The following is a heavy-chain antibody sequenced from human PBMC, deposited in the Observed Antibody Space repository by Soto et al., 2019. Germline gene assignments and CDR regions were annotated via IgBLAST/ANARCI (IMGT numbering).Heavy chain of an antibody. D-gene: IGHD4-17*01. J-gene: IGHJ4*02. CDR1: GGTFSSYT. CDR2: IIPILGIA. CDR3: ARDPSDYVLGRLDY. V-gene: IGHV1-69*08. Sequence: QVQLVQSGAEVKKPGSSVKVSCKASGGTFSSYTISWVRQAPGQGLEWMGRIIPILGIANYAQKFQGRVAITADKSTSTAYMELSSLSFEDTSVVSCARDPSDYVLGRLDYWGQGTLVTVFS.